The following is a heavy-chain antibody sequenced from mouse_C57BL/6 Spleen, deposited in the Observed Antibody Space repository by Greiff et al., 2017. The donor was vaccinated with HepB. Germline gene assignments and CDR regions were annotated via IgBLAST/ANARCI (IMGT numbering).Heavy chain of an antibody. V-gene: IGHV14-3*01. CDR1: GFNIKNTY. J-gene: IGHJ4*01. CDR2: IDPANGNT. CDR3: AVITTVGDYAMDY. D-gene: IGHD1-1*01. Sequence: VQLQQSVAELVRPGASVKLSCTASGFNIKNTYMHWVKQRPEQGLEWIGRIDPANGNTKYAPKFQGKATITADTSSNTAYLQLSSLTSGGTAIYYCAVITTVGDYAMDYWGQGTSVTVSS.